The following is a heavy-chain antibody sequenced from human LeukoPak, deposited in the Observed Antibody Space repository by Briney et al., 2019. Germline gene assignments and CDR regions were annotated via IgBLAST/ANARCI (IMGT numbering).Heavy chain of an antibody. Sequence: GGSLRLSCAASGFTFSNSAMSWVRQPPGKGLEWVAGFNWDGGRTGYAASVKGRFTISRDNSKNSLYLQMNSLRVEDTASYYCARGSSSWYGIFDYWGQGILVTVSS. CDR3: ARGSSSWYGIFDY. D-gene: IGHD6-13*01. CDR2: FNWDGGRT. CDR1: GFTFSNSA. V-gene: IGHV3-20*04. J-gene: IGHJ4*02.